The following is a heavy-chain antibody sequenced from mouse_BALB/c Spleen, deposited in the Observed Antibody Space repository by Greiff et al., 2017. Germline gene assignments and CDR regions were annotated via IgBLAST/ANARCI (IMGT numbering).Heavy chain of an antibody. CDR2: ISYSGST. CDR1: GYSITSNYA. V-gene: IGHV3-2*02. Sequence: EVQLQQSGPGLVKPSQSLSLTCTVTGYSITSNYAWNWIRQFPGNKLEWMGYISYSGSTSYNPSLKSRISITRDTSKNQFFLQLNSVTTEDTATYYCARWDGNYDYFDYWGQGTTLTVSS. D-gene: IGHD2-1*01. CDR3: ARWDGNYDYFDY. J-gene: IGHJ2*01.